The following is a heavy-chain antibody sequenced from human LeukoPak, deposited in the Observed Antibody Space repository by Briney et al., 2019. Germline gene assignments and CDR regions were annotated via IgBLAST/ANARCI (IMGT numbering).Heavy chain of an antibody. J-gene: IGHJ3*02. CDR2: INHSGST. CDR3: ARQEVVAFDI. Sequence: SETLSLTCAVYGGSFSGYYWSWIRQPPGKGLEWIGEINHSGSTNYNPSLKSRVTISVDTTKNQFSLKLSSVTAADTAVYYCARQEVVAFDIWGQGTMVTVSS. CDR1: GGSFSGYY. V-gene: IGHV4-34*01.